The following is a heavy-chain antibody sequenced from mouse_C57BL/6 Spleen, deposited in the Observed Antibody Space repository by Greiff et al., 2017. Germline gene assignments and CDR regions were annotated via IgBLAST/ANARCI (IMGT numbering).Heavy chain of an antibody. J-gene: IGHJ1*03. CDR1: GFNIKDDY. Sequence: EVQLQQSGAELVRPGASVKLSCTASGFNIKDDYMHWVKQRPEQGLEWIGWIDPENGDTEYASKFQGKATITADTSSNTAYLQLSSLTSEDTAVYYGTRGYGSISYWYFDVWGTGTTVTVSA. V-gene: IGHV14-4*01. D-gene: IGHD1-1*01. CDR3: TRGYGSISYWYFDV. CDR2: IDPENGDT.